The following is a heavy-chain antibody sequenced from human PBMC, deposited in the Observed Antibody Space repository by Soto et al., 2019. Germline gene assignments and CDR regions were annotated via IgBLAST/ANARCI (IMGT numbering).Heavy chain of an antibody. CDR3: ARKYEGGDFWRGYANQVPYSGMDV. V-gene: IGHV4-61*01. Sequence: SATMPLPGSPAGGCLSSGSYYSIWFQRTPGKGLEWIRYIYDSGRPKYKPPLKGRVTMSVXXSKNQFSLKLRSMTVADTAVDYCARKYEGGDFWRGYANQVPYSGMDVWGQGTTVTVS. CDR2: IYDSGRP. J-gene: IGHJ6*02. D-gene: IGHD3-3*01. CDR1: GGCLSSGSYY.